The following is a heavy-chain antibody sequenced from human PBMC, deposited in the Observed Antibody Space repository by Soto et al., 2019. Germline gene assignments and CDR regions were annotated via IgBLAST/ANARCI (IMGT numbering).Heavy chain of an antibody. Sequence: SATRCLTCPVLDGSISSSSYYWGWIRQHPGKGLAGLGSSYYSGRTYYNPPLKSRVTISADTSKKQSSLTLTSVTAADTAGYYCASHRYYGSGSYFPFEWFDTSRLGTLVTVSS. CDR3: ASHRYYGSGSYFPFEWFDT. J-gene: IGHJ5*02. D-gene: IGHD3-10*01. V-gene: IGHV4-39*01. CDR2: SYYSGRT. CDR1: DGSISSSSYY.